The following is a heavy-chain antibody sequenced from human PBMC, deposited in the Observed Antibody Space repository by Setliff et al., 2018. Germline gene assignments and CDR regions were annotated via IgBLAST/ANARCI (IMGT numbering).Heavy chain of an antibody. CDR2: LSYNGNA. CDR1: SGSISSDNYY. CDR3: ARHTIAMSTIISYFDY. D-gene: IGHD3-10*01. V-gene: IGHV4-39*01. J-gene: IGHJ4*02. Sequence: PSETLSLTCTVSSGSISSDNYYWGWIRQPPGKGLEWIGTLSYNGNAYYTPSLKSRVTISIDTSKNQFSLKLSSVTAADTAVYYCARHTIAMSTIISYFDYRGQGTLVTVSS.